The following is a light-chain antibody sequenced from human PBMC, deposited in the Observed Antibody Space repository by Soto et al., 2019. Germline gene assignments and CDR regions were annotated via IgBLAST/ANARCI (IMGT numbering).Light chain of an antibody. CDR1: TSNIGSNT. J-gene: IGLJ3*02. V-gene: IGLV1-47*02. CDR3: AAWDDSLSGPV. CDR2: NDN. Sequence: QSALTQPPSASGTPGQRVTISCSGSTSNIGSNTVYWYRQLPGTAPKLLIYNDNKRPAGVPDRFSGSKSGTSASLAISGLRSDDEAGYFCAAWDDSLSGPVFGGGTKLTVL.